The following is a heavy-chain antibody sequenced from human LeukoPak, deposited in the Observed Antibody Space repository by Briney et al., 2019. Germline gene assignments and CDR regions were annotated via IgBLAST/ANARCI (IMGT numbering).Heavy chain of an antibody. V-gene: IGHV3-30*18. D-gene: IGHD2-15*01. CDR3: AKDLRYCSGSRCYWPDGVFDY. CDR2: ISNDESNK. CDR1: GFTFSSYG. J-gene: IGHJ4*02. Sequence: PGGSLRLSCAASGFTFSSYGMHWVRQAPGEGLEWVAVISNDESNKYADSVKVLFTISKDNTKNTLYLQMNSLSAEDTAMYYCAKDLRYCSGSRCYWPDGVFDYWGQGTLVTVSS.